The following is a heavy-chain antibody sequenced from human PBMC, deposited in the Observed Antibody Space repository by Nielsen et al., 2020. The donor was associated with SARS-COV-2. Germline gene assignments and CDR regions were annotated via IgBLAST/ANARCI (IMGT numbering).Heavy chain of an antibody. Sequence: GESLKISCAASGFSFNAYAMHWVRQAPGKGLEWVAVIWFDGSDKYYADFVKDRFTISRDNSKNTLYLQMNSLRAEDTAVYYCAREPVLRFLEWYSAWYFDLWGRGTLVTVSS. D-gene: IGHD3-3*01. CDR3: AREPVLRFLEWYSAWYFDL. CDR2: IWFDGSDK. J-gene: IGHJ2*01. CDR1: GFSFNAYA. V-gene: IGHV3-33*01.